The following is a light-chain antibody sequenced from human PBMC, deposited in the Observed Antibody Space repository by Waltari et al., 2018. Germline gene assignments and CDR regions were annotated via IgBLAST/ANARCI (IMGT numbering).Light chain of an antibody. Sequence: QSALTHPAFVPGLPGQSITISCTGTTSHIGGFTFVTWYQHHPGNTPKLMIYDVNQRPSGDSDRFSGSKSGNTASLTISGLQAEDEADYYCSSYTSSSTFVFGTGTKVTVL. V-gene: IGLV2-14*03. CDR3: SSYTSSSTFV. CDR1: TSHIGGFTF. J-gene: IGLJ1*01. CDR2: DVN.